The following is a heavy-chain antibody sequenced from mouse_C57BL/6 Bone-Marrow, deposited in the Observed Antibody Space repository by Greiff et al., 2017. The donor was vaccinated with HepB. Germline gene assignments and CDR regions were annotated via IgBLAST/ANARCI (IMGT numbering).Heavy chain of an antibody. V-gene: IGHV1-69*01. J-gene: IGHJ3*01. Sequence: QVKLQQPGAELVMPGASVKLSCKASGYTFTSYWMHWVKQRPGQGLEWIGEIDPSDSYTNYNQKFKGKSTLTVDKSSSTAYMQLSSLTSEDSAVYYCARRDPAWFAYWGQGTLVTVSA. D-gene: IGHD3-3*01. CDR3: ARRDPAWFAY. CDR2: IDPSDSYT. CDR1: GYTFTSYW.